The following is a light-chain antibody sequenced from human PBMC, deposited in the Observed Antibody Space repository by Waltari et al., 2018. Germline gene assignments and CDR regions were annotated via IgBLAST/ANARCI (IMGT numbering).Light chain of an antibody. J-gene: IGLJ2*01. CDR1: SSDTGSYTY. Sequence: QSSLTQPPSPSGSPGQSVITSCTGTSSDTGSYTYVSWYQQHPGRAPKLIIHGVTHRPSGVPERFSASKSGNTASLTVSGLQAEDEAKYYCSSYAGIKNYVLFGGGTQLTVL. V-gene: IGLV2-8*01. CDR2: GVT. CDR3: SSYAGIKNYVL.